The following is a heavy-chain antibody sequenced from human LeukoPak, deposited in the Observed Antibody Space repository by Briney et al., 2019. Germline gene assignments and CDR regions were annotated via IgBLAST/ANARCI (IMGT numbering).Heavy chain of an antibody. D-gene: IGHD6-13*01. CDR3: ARAAWNTGIAAAGVSYFDY. CDR1: GYTFTSYA. CDR2: INAGNGNT. Sequence: ASVQVSCKASGYTFTSYAMHWVRQAPGQRLEWMGWINAGNGNTKYSQEFQGRVTITRDTSASTAYMELSSLRSEDMAVYYCARAAWNTGIAAAGVSYFDYWGQGTLVTVSS. V-gene: IGHV1-3*03. J-gene: IGHJ4*02.